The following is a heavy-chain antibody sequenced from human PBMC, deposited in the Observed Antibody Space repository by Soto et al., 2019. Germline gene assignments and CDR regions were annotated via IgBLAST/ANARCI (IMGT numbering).Heavy chain of an antibody. Sequence: QVQLVQSGAEVKKPGASVKVSCKASGYSFNSYGITWVRQAPGQGLEWMGWISAYNGNTNYAQKLQGRVTMTTDTATSTAYMEVRSLRSDDTAVYYCARSSVRGRYGPDDLGMDVWGQGTTVTVSS. CDR2: ISAYNGNT. CDR1: GYSFNSYG. V-gene: IGHV1-18*04. J-gene: IGHJ6*02. D-gene: IGHD5-18*01. CDR3: ARSSVRGRYGPDDLGMDV.